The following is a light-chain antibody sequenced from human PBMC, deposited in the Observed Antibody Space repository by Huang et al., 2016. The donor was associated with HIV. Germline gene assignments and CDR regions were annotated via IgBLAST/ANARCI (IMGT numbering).Light chain of an antibody. CDR2: AAS. V-gene: IGKV1-9*01. CDR1: QGISRF. J-gene: IGKJ4*01. Sequence: IQLTQSPSSRSASVGDSVTITCRASQGISRFLSWYQQKPGKAPKLLMYAASTLHSGVPLRFSGSGSGTDFTLTISSLQPEDFATYYCQQFNNYPLTFGGGTKVEIK. CDR3: QQFNNYPLT.